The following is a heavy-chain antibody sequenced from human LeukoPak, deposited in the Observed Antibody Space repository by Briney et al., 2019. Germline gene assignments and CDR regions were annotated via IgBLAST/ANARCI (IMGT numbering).Heavy chain of an antibody. D-gene: IGHD3-16*01. V-gene: IGHV3-23*01. J-gene: IGHJ4*02. CDR3: AKDNFRGISPQDY. CDR2: ISGSGGST. CDR1: GFTFSSYA. Sequence: PGGSLRLSCAASGFTFSSYAMSWVRQAPGRRLEWVSAISGSGGSTYYADSVKGRFTISRDNSKNTLYLQMNSLRAEDTAVYYCAKDNFRGISPQDYWGQGTLVTVSS.